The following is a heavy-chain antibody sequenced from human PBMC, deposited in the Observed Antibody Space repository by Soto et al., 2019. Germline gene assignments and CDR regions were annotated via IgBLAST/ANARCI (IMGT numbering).Heavy chain of an antibody. Sequence: SVKVSCKASGGTFSSYAISWVRQAPGQGLEWMGGIIPIFGTANYAQKFQGRVTITADESTSTAYMELSSLRSEDKAGYYCARLFFMGAFDIWGQGTMVTVSS. CDR1: GGTFSSYA. V-gene: IGHV1-69*13. D-gene: IGHD2-21*01. CDR3: ARLFFMGAFDI. J-gene: IGHJ3*02. CDR2: IIPIFGTA.